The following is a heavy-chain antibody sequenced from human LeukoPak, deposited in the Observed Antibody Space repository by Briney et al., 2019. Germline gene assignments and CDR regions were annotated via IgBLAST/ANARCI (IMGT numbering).Heavy chain of an antibody. J-gene: IGHJ6*03. D-gene: IGHD5/OR15-5a*01. Sequence: GESLKISCKGSGYSFTSYWIGWVRQMPGKGLGWMGIIYPGDSDTRYSPSFQGQVTISADKSISTAYLQWSSLKASDTAMYYCARHGSVVGLSLRRYYYMDVWGKGTTVTVSS. CDR1: GYSFTSYW. V-gene: IGHV5-51*01. CDR3: ARHGSVVGLSLRRYYYMDV. CDR2: IYPGDSDT.